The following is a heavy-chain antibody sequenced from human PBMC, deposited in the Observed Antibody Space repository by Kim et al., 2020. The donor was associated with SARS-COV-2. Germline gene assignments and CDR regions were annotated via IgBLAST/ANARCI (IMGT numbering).Heavy chain of an antibody. CDR1: GGSISSSSYY. J-gene: IGHJ4*02. V-gene: IGHV4-39*07. Sequence: SETLSLTCTVSGGSISSSSYYWGWIRQPPGKGLEWIGSIYYSGSTYYNPSLKSRVTISVDTSKNQFSLKLSSVTAADPAVYYCARDTRGPTDYWGQGTLVTVSS. D-gene: IGHD1-26*01. CDR3: ARDTRGPTDY. CDR2: IYYSGST.